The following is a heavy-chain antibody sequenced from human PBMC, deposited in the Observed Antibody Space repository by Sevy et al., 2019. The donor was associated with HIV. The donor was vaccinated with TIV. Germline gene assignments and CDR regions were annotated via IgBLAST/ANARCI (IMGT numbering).Heavy chain of an antibody. CDR3: VRGGYYYDNAAYYALDS. V-gene: IGHV3-33*01. D-gene: IGHD3-22*01. CDR1: GFTFSNYA. J-gene: IGHJ4*02. Sequence: GGSLRLSCAATGFTFSNYAMHWVRQAPGKGMEWVAIIWSDGAYQYHGDSVKGRLTISRDNSKNTLYLQMNNVRVEDTAVYYCVRGGYYYDNAAYYALDSWGQGTLVTVSS. CDR2: IWSDGAYQ.